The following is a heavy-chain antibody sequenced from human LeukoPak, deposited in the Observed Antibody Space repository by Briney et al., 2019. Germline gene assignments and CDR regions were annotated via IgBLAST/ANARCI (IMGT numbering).Heavy chain of an antibody. V-gene: IGHV1-2*02. D-gene: IGHD5-12*01. CDR2: INPKNGDT. J-gene: IGHJ4*02. CDR1: GYTFTNYY. Sequence: ASVKVSCRTSGYTFTNYYMHWVRQAPGQSLEWMGWINPKNGDTNYSQKFQGRVTSTRDTSISTAYMKLTSLIYDDTAMYYCAPSANEFYFDYWGQGTMVTVSS. CDR3: APSANEFYFDY.